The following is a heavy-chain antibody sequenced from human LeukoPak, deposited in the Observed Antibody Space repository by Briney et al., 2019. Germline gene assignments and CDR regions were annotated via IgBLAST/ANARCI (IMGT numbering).Heavy chain of an antibody. J-gene: IGHJ6*03. CDR1: GFTFSSDS. Sequence: SLTLSCAASGFTFSSDSMKWVRQAPRNGLEWVSSISSNSNYIYYADSVKGRFNISRDNTKNTLYLQMNSPRAEHKAVYYCAKREDYYYYMVFWGKGTTVTDSS. CDR2: ISSNSNYI. D-gene: IGHD1-26*01. CDR3: AKREDYYYYMVF. V-gene: IGHV3-21*04.